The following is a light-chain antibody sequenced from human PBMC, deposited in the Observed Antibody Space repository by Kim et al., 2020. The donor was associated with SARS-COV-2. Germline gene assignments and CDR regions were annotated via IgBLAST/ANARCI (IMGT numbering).Light chain of an antibody. Sequence: SYELTQPPSVSVSPGQTASITCSGEKLGDKYACWYQQKPGQSPVLVIYQDSKRPSGLPERFSGSNSGNTATLTISGTQAMDEADYYCQAWDSSTAVFGGG. CDR2: QDS. J-gene: IGLJ3*02. CDR1: KLGDKY. V-gene: IGLV3-1*01. CDR3: QAWDSSTAV.